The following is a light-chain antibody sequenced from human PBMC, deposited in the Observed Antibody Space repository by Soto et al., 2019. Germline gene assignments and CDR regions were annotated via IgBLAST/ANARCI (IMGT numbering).Light chain of an antibody. Sequence: EIVLTQSPATLSVSPGERVTLSGRASQNLHSFLNWYQQRPGQAPRPLIYDGSKRAAGVPDRISGDGSGTDYTLTISSLEPEDFAVYYCQQRTRWPMTFGQGTRLEI. V-gene: IGKV3-11*01. J-gene: IGKJ5*01. CDR1: QNLHSF. CDR2: DGS. CDR3: QQRTRWPMT.